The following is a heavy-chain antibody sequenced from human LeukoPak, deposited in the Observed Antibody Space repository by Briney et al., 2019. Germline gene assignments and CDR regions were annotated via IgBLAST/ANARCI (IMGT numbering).Heavy chain of an antibody. V-gene: IGHV1-69*05. CDR2: ITPIFGTA. CDR3: AREGYYDSSGYPDGDDAFDI. Sequence: GSPVKVSCKASGGTFSSYAISWVRQAPGQGLEWMGRITPIFGTANYAQKFQGRVTITTDESTSTAYMELSSLRSEDTAVYYCAREGYYDSSGYPDGDDAFDIWGQGTMVTVSS. D-gene: IGHD3-22*01. J-gene: IGHJ3*02. CDR1: GGTFSSYA.